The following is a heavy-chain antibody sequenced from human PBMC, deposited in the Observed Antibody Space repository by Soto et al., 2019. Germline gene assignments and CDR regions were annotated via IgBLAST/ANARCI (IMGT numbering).Heavy chain of an antibody. CDR3: AARYGSGYRAFDY. Sequence: QVQLVQSGTEVKKPGSSVKVSCKASGDTFSFYTINWVRQAPGLGLEWVGRINPIVSMSNYAQKFQGRLSMTANKSTSTSYMELRRLISDDTAMYLCAARYGSGYRAFDYGGQGALFIVSS. D-gene: IGHD3-10*01. V-gene: IGHV1-69*02. CDR1: GDTFSFYT. J-gene: IGHJ4*02. CDR2: INPIVSMS.